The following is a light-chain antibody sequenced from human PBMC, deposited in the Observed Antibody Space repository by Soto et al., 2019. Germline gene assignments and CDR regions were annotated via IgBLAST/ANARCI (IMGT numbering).Light chain of an antibody. CDR3: MQRPPVLIT. J-gene: IGKJ5*01. V-gene: IGKV2D-29*01. CDR1: QSLLYGDGKTY. CDR2: DAS. Sequence: IVETQTPISLCVTPVQPASMSFRSSQSLLYGDGKTYLYWYLQRPGQPPQLLIYDASNRFSVLSDRVSGIRSASDVTLTMMRVAAEEVWVYSSMQRPPVLITLGQGTLLEIK.